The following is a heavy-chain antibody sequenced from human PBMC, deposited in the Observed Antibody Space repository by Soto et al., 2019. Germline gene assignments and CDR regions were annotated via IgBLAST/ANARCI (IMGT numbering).Heavy chain of an antibody. Sequence: GGSLRLSCAASGFTFSSYWMSWVRQAPGKGLEWVANIKQDGSEKYYVDSVKGRFTISRDNAKNSLYLQMNSLRAEDMAVYYCARDYSRGSSGWSYYYYYYGMDVWGQGTTVTVSS. J-gene: IGHJ6*02. V-gene: IGHV3-7*01. CDR3: ARDYSRGSSGWSYYYYYYGMDV. CDR1: GFTFSSYW. CDR2: IKQDGSEK. D-gene: IGHD6-19*01.